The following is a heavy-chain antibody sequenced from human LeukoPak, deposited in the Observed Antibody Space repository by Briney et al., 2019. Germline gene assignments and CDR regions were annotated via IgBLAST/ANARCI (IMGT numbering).Heavy chain of an antibody. CDR3: ARGSRNHYDYSGYYSY. CDR1: GGSISSSNW. J-gene: IGHJ4*02. D-gene: IGHD3-22*01. V-gene: IGHV4-4*02. CDR2: IYHSGST. Sequence: SETLSLTCAVSGGSISSSNWWSWVRQPPGKGLEWIGEIYHSGSTNYNPSLKSRVTISVDKSKNQFSLKLSSVTAADTAVYYCARGSRNHYDYSGYYSYWGQGALVTVSS.